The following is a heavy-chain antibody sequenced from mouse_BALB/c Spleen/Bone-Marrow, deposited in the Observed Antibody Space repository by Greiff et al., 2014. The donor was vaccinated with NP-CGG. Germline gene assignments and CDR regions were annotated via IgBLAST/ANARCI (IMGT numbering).Heavy chain of an antibody. J-gene: IGHJ1*01. Sequence: VKLMESGAELAKPGASVKLSCKASGYTFTSYWMHWVKQRPGQGLEWIGEINPSNGRTNYVEKFKSKATLSGDKSSSTVYMQLSSLTSEDSGVYYCARSGYWYFDVWGAGTTVTVSA. V-gene: IGHV1S81*02. CDR3: ARSGYWYFDV. CDR2: INPSNGRT. CDR1: GYTFTSYW. D-gene: IGHD3-1*01.